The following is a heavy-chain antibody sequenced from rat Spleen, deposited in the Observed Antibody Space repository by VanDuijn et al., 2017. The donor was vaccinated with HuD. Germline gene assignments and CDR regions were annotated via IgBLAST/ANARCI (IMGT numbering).Heavy chain of an antibody. J-gene: IGHJ2*01. Sequence: QVQLKESGPGLVKPSLTLSLTCTVSGFSLSSYGVIWVRQPPEKGLEWMGVIWGNGDTNYNSGLKSRLSISRDTSKCQLFLQMNDLQTEDTAMYFCARSDYSSPYYFDYWGQGVMVTVSS. CDR3: ARSDYSSPYYFDY. D-gene: IGHD1-2*01. CDR2: IWGNGDT. V-gene: IGHV2S61*01. CDR1: GFSLSSYG.